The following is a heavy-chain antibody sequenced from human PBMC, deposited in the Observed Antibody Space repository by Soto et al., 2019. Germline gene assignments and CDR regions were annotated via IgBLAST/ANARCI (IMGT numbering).Heavy chain of an antibody. CDR3: ARVGSDSFDSWSGWRFFFDF. V-gene: IGHV4-59*11. Sequence: PSETLSLTCSFSVGSITSHYWTWIRQPPGKGLDWIGYIYSTGSTTYNPSLKSRVAISQDTSKNQFSLTLTSVTALDTAVYYCARVGSDSFDSWSGWRFFFDFWGQGTLVTVSS. CDR2: IYSTGST. CDR1: VGSITSHY. D-gene: IGHD3-3*01. J-gene: IGHJ4*02.